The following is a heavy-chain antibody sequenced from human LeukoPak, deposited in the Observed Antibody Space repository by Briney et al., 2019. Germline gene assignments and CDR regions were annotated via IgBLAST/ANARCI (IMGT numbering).Heavy chain of an antibody. D-gene: IGHD6-19*01. J-gene: IGHJ6*03. CDR3: AKGGIAVAGTSYYYYMDV. Sequence: GGSLRLSCAASGFTFSNYGMSWVRQAPGKGLEWVSAISGSGDYTYYADSVKGRFTISRDNSKNTLYLQMNSLRAKDTAVYYCAKGGIAVAGTSYYYYMDVWGKGTTVTISS. CDR2: ISGSGDYT. V-gene: IGHV3-23*01. CDR1: GFTFSNYG.